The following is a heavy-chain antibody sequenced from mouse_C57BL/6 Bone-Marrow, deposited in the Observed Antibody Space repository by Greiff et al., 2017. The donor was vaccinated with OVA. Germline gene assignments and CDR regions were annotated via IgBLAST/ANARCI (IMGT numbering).Heavy chain of an antibody. CDR1: GISITTGNYR. Sequence: EVKLEESGPGLVKPSQTVFLTCTVTGISITTGNYRWSWIRQFPGNKLEWIGYIYYRGTITYNPSLTRRTTITRDTPKNQFFLEMNSLTAEDTATYYCARGDGYYEAWFAYWGQGTLVTVSA. CDR3: ARGDGYYEAWFAY. J-gene: IGHJ3*01. V-gene: IGHV3-5*01. D-gene: IGHD2-3*01. CDR2: IYYRGTI.